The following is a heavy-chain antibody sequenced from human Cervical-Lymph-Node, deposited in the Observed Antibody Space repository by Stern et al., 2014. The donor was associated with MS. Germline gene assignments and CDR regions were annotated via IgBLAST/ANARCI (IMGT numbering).Heavy chain of an antibody. CDR1: GFSFSNHD. J-gene: IGHJ4*02. D-gene: IGHD1-1*01. CDR3: ARGLMAVCDMTNCPFDY. CDR2: IGTLADT. V-gene: IGHV3-13*01. Sequence: VQLVESGGALVQPGGSLRLSCAASGFSFSNHDMHWVRQATGKGLEWVAAIGTLADTYYADSVKDRFTISRDNAKNSLFLQMNSLRAGDTAVYYCARGLMAVCDMTNCPFDYWGQGTQVTVSS.